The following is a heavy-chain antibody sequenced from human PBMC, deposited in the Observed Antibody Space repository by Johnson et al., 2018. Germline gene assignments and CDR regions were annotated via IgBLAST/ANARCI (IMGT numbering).Heavy chain of an antibody. Sequence: QVQLQESGPGLVKPSQTLSLTCIVSGGSITSGDYYWGWIRQPPGKGLEWVGYIFHSGITYYNPSLKSRATISVDTSKNQFSLKLNSVTAADTAWYYWARPFGDYNFLPFDVWGQGTMVTVSS. D-gene: IGHD4-17*01. V-gene: IGHV4-30-4*01. CDR1: GGSITSGDYY. CDR3: ARPFGDYNFLPFDV. J-gene: IGHJ3*01. CDR2: IFHSGIT.